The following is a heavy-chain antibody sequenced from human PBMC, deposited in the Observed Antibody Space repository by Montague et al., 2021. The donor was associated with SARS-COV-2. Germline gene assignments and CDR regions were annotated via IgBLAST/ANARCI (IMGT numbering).Heavy chain of an antibody. Sequence: PALVKPTQTLTLTCTFSGFSLSTSGMCVSWIRQPPGKALEWLALIDRDDDRYYSTSLKTRLTISKDTPKNQVVLTMTNMDPVDTATYYCARTQIVDIYYYYGMDVWGQGTTVTVSS. D-gene: IGHD5-12*01. CDR3: ARTQIVDIYYYYGMDV. CDR2: IDRDDDR. CDR1: GFSLSTSGMC. V-gene: IGHV2-70*01. J-gene: IGHJ6*02.